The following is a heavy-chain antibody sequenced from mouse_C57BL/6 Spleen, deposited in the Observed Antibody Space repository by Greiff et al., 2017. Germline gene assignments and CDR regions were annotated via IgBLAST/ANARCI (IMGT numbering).Heavy chain of an antibody. CDR3: ARGDYYGSSYE. CDR1: GYTFTSYW. D-gene: IGHD1-1*01. J-gene: IGHJ2*01. Sequence: QVQLQQPGAELVRPGSSVKLSCKASGYTFTSYWMDWVKQRPGQGLEWIGNIYPSDSETHYNQKFKDKATLTVDKSSSTAYMQLSSLTSEDSAVYYSARGDYYGSSYEWGKGTTLTVSS. CDR2: IYPSDSET. V-gene: IGHV1-61*01.